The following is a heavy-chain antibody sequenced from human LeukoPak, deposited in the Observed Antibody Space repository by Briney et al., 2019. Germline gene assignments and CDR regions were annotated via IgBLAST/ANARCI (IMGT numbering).Heavy chain of an antibody. CDR3: ARDGPTSTAPFDY. J-gene: IGHJ4*02. D-gene: IGHD1-26*01. V-gene: IGHV4-59*11. CDR1: GGPITSHF. Sequence: PSETLSLTCTVSGGPITSHFWSWIRQPPGEGLEWIGNFYHAGNRNLNPSLKSRVTVSIDTSKNQFSLKLRSMTAADTAVYYCARDGPTSTAPFDYWGQGTLVTVSS. CDR2: FYHAGNR.